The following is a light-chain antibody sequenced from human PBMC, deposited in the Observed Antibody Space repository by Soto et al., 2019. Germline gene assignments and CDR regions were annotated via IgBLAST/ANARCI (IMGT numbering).Light chain of an antibody. Sequence: EIVLTQSPGTLSLSPGERATLSCRASQSVSSSYLAWYQQKPGQAPRLPIYGASSRATGIPDRFSGSGSGTDFTLTISRLEPEDFAVYYCQQYGSSQWTLCQGSKVDTK. CDR3: QQYGSSQWT. CDR1: QSVSSSY. V-gene: IGKV3-20*01. CDR2: GAS. J-gene: IGKJ1*01.